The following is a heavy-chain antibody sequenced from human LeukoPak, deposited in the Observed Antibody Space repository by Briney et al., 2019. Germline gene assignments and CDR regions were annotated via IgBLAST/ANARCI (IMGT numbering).Heavy chain of an antibody. J-gene: IGHJ4*02. D-gene: IGHD4-17*01. V-gene: IGHV1-18*01. CDR3: ARVHHYGDYTLDDDY. CDR1: GYTFTSYG. CDR2: ISAYNGST. Sequence: GASVKVSCKASGYTFTSYGISWVRQAPGQGLEWMGWISAYNGSTNYAQKLQGRVTMTTDTSTSTAYMEMWSLRADDTAVYYCARVHHYGDYTLDDDYWRQGTLVTVSS.